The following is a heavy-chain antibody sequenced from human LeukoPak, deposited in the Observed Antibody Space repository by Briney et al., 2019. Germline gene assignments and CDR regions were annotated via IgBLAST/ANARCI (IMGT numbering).Heavy chain of an antibody. D-gene: IGHD3-10*01. V-gene: IGHV4-34*01. CDR1: GGSFSGYY. J-gene: IGHJ6*02. CDR3: ARTVRGVYYYNGMDV. Sequence: SETLSLTCAVYGGSFSGYYWSWIRQPPGKGLEWIGEINHSGSTNYNPSLKSRVTISVDTSKNQFSLKLSSVTAADTAVYYCARTVRGVYYYNGMDVWGQGTTVTVSS. CDR2: INHSGST.